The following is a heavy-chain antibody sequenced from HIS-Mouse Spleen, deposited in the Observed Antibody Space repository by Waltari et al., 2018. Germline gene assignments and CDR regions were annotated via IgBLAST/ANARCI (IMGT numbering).Heavy chain of an antibody. D-gene: IGHD6-13*01. CDR3: AREIPYSSSWYDWYFDL. Sequence: QLQLPESGPGLVKPSETMSLTCTVPGGSIRSSSYYWGWTSQPPGKGLEWIGSMYYSGRTYYNPSLKSRVTISVDTSKNQFSLKLSSVTAADPAVYYCAREIPYSSSWYDWYFDLWGRGTLVTVSS. CDR1: GGSIRSSSYY. V-gene: IGHV4-39*07. CDR2: MYYSGRT. J-gene: IGHJ2*01.